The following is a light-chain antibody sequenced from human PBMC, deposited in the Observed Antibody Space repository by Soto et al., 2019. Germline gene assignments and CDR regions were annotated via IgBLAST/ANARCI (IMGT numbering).Light chain of an antibody. CDR3: QQYNNWPRT. Sequence: EIVMTQSPATLYVSPGERATLSCRASQSFSSNLAWYQQKPGQAPRLLIYGASTRATGIPARFSGSGSGTEFTLTISSLQSEDFAVYYCQQYNNWPRTFGQGTKVEIK. CDR2: GAS. V-gene: IGKV3-15*01. J-gene: IGKJ1*01. CDR1: QSFSSN.